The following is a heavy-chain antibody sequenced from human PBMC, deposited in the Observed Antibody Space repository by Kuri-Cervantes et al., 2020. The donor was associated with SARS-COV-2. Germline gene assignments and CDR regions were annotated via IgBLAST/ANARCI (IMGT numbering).Heavy chain of an antibody. CDR1: GFTFRSYW. CDR3: ARADLSDFAFDI. Sequence: GESLKISCAASGFTFRSYWMSWVRQAPGKGLEWVANIKPDGSEKNYVDSVKGRFTISRDNAKNSLYLQMNSLRAEDTAVYYCARADLSDFAFDIWGQGTMVTVSS. D-gene: IGHD2-21*01. J-gene: IGHJ3*02. CDR2: IKPDGSEK. V-gene: IGHV3-7*04.